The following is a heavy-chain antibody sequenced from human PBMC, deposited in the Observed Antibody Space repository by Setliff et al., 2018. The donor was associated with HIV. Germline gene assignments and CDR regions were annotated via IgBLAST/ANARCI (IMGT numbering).Heavy chain of an antibody. CDR1: GYTLGGNY. CDR2: IDPNSGGT. J-gene: IGHJ4*02. Sequence: GASVKVSCKASGYTLGGNYMHWVRQAPGQGLEWMGGIDPNSGGTNYAQKFEGRVTMTRDTTVNTVYMEVRSLRSDDTAVYYCSRDVGFPGRCNDLEYWGQGTPVTVSS. CDR3: SRDVGFPGRCNDLEY. V-gene: IGHV1-2*02. D-gene: IGHD1-26*01.